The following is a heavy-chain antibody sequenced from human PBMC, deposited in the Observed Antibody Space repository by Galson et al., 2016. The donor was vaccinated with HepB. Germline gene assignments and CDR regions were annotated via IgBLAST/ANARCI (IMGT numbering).Heavy chain of an antibody. CDR1: GDSISSYY. Sequence: LSLTCSVSGDSISSYYGSWIRQPPGTGVEWIGYIDYSGSTNYNPSLKSRVTISLDTPKNQFSLRLTSVTAADTAMYYCASGYTGYGIFDFWGQGTLVTVSS. CDR2: IDYSGST. D-gene: IGHD5-12*01. CDR3: ASGYTGYGIFDF. J-gene: IGHJ4*02. V-gene: IGHV4-59*01.